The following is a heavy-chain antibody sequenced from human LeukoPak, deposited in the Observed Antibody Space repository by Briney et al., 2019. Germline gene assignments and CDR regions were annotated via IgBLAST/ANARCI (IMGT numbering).Heavy chain of an antibody. J-gene: IGHJ4*02. CDR3: ARRTWSMGD. Sequence: GASVKVSCKASGYTFTSYGISWVRQAPGQGLEWMGWISAYNGNTNYAQKFQGRVTMTRDTFISTAYMELSRLRSDDTAVYYCARRTWSMGDWGQGTLVTVSS. D-gene: IGHD3-16*01. CDR2: ISAYNGNT. V-gene: IGHV1-18*01. CDR1: GYTFTSYG.